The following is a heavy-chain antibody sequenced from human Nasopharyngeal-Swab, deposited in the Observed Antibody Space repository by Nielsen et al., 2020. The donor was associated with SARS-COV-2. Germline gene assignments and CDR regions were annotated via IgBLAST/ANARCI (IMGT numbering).Heavy chain of an antibody. D-gene: IGHD1-26*01. CDR3: AKLAEVGTFFDY. CDR2: ISGSGGST. CDR1: GFTFSSYT. V-gene: IGHV3-23*01. J-gene: IGHJ4*02. Sequence: GESLKISCAASGFTFSSYTMSWVRQAPGKGLEWVSAISGSGGSTYYADPVKGRFTISRDNSKNTLYLQMNSLRAEDTAVYYCAKLAEVGTFFDYWGQGTLVTVSS.